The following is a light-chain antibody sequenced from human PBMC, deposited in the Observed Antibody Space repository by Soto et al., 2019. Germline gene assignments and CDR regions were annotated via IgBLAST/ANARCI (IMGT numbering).Light chain of an antibody. CDR1: SDSVSITYY. J-gene: IGLJ3*02. V-gene: IGLV8-61*01. CDR2: NTD. Sequence: QAVVTQEPSFSVSPGGTVTLTCGLSSDSVSITYYPSWYQQTPGQAPRTLIYNTDTRSSGVPDRFSGSILGNKAALTITGAQADDESDYYCVLYMGSGIWVFGGGTKLTVL. CDR3: VLYMGSGIWV.